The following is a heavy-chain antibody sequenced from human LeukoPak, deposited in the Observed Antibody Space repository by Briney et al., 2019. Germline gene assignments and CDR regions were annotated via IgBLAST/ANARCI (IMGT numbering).Heavy chain of an antibody. CDR2: IKTKAEGETT. D-gene: IGHD6-13*01. V-gene: IGHV3-15*01. CDR3: TVAAGTDH. J-gene: IGHJ1*01. CDR1: GITFSNVW. Sequence: GGSLRLFCAASGITFSNVWMSWVRQAPGKGLEWVGHIKTKAEGETTDYAAPVKDRFTISRDDSRNTLYLQMNSLKTEDTAVYYCTVAAGTDHWGQGTLVTVSS.